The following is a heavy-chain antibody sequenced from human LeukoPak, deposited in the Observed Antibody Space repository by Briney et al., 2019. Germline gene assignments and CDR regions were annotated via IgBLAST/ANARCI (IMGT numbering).Heavy chain of an antibody. CDR2: IYSGGST. D-gene: IGHD6-19*01. V-gene: IGHV3-66*02. J-gene: IGHJ3*02. CDR3: TRGPYSSGWYPSAFDI. Sequence: GGSLRLSCAASGFTFSDHAMSWVRQAPGKGLEWVSVIYSGGSTYYADSVKGRFTISRDNSKSTLYLQMNSLRAEDTAVYYCTRGPYSSGWYPSAFDIWGQGTMVTVSS. CDR1: GFTFSDHA.